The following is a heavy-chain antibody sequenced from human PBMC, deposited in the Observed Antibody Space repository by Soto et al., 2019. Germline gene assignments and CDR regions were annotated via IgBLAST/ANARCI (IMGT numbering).Heavy chain of an antibody. J-gene: IGHJ6*02. CDR2: TNHSGST. D-gene: IGHD5-12*01. V-gene: IGHV4-34*01. CDR3: ARGPVEMATIGEYYYYGMDV. CDR1: GGSFSGYY. Sequence: SETLSLTCAVYGGSFSGYYWSWIRQPPGKGLEWIGETNHSGSTNYNPSLKSRVTISVDTSKNQFSLKLSSVTAADTAVYYCARGPVEMATIGEYYYYGMDVWGQGTTVTVSS.